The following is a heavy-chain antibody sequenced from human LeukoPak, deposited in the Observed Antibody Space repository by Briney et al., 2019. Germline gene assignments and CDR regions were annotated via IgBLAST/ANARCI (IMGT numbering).Heavy chain of an antibody. CDR1: GYSFTNYW. CDR2: IHPGNSGT. V-gene: IGHV5-51*01. CDR3: ARHPTGFPNWFGP. Sequence: GESLKISCKGSGYSFTNYWIAWVRQMPGIGLEWMGSIHPGNSGTAYSPSFQGQVTLSADKSISTAYLQWGSLRASDTALYYCARHPTGFPNWFGPWGRGTLVTVS. D-gene: IGHD1-14*01. J-gene: IGHJ5*02.